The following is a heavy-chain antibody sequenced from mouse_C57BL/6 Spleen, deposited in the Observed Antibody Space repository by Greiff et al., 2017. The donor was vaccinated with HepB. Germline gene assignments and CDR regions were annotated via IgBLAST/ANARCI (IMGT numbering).Heavy chain of an antibody. CDR1: GFTFSDYY. V-gene: IGHV5-16*01. Sequence: EVHLVESEGGLVQPGSSMKLSCTASGFTFSDYYMAWVRQVPEKGLEWVANINYDGSSTYYLDSLKSRFIISRDNAKNILYLQMSSLKSEDTATYYCARVAGGGLFDYWGQGTTLTVSS. J-gene: IGHJ2*01. CDR2: INYDGSST. CDR3: ARVAGGGLFDY. D-gene: IGHD1-1*01.